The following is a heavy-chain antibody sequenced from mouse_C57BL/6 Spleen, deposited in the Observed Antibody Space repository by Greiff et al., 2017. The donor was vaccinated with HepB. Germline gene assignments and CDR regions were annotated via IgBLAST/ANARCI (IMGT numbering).Heavy chain of an antibody. V-gene: IGHV1-50*01. D-gene: IGHD6-1*01. Sequence: QVQLQQPGAELVKPGASVKLSCKASGYTFTSYWMQWVKQRPGQGLEWIGEIDPSDSYANYNQKFKGKATLTVDTSSSTAYMQLSSLTSEDSAVYYWARGGVPYWYFDVWGTGTTVTVSA. CDR1: GYTFTSYW. CDR3: ARGGVPYWYFDV. CDR2: IDPSDSYA. J-gene: IGHJ1*03.